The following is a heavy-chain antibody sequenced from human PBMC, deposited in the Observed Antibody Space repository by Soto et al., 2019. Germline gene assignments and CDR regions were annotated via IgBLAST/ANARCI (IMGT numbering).Heavy chain of an antibody. Sequence: ASVKVSCKASGYTFTGYYMHWVRQAPGQGLEWMGWINPNSGGTNYAQKFQGWVTMTRDTSISTAYMKLSRLRSDDTAVYYFARGPQLVQRYYYGMDVWGQGTTVTVSS. CDR2: INPNSGGT. CDR3: ARGPQLVQRYYYGMDV. D-gene: IGHD6-13*01. J-gene: IGHJ6*02. CDR1: GYTFTGYY. V-gene: IGHV1-2*04.